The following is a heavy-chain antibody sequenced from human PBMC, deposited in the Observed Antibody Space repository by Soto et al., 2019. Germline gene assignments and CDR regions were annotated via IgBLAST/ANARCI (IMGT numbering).Heavy chain of an antibody. V-gene: IGHV3-43*01. J-gene: IGHJ4*02. CDR1: GFTFDDYT. Sequence: GGSLRLSCAASGFTFDDYTMHWVRQAPGKGLEWVSLISWDGGSTYYADSVKGRFTISRDNSKNSLYLQMNSLRTEDTALYYCAKDMGYYGSGFDYWGQGTPVTVSS. CDR2: ISWDGGST. CDR3: AKDMGYYGSGFDY. D-gene: IGHD3-10*01.